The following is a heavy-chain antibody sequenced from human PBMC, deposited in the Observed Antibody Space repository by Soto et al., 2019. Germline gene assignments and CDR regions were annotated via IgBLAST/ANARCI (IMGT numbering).Heavy chain of an antibody. D-gene: IGHD1-1*01. Sequence: PGGSLRLSCAASGFTFSSYAMSWVGQAPGKRLEWVSAISGSGGSTYYADSVKGRFTISRDNSKNTLYLQMNSLRADDTAVYYCATHELERQGYYFYYYMDVWGNGTTVTVSS. CDR1: GFTFSSYA. J-gene: IGHJ6*03. CDR2: ISGSGGST. V-gene: IGHV3-23*01. CDR3: ATHELERQGYYFYYYMDV.